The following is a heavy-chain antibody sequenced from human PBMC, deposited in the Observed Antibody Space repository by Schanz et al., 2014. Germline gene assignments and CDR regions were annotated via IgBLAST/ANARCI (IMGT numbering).Heavy chain of an antibody. J-gene: IGHJ6*03. V-gene: IGHV3-NL1*01. Sequence: QVQLVESGGGVVQPGRSLRLSCAASGFNFSNYDIHWVRQAPGKGLEWVSGIGGSGDSTHYADSVKGRFIISRDNSKNTLYLQMNSLRAEDTAVYYCARDHQWLARYYMDVWGQGTTVTVSS. CDR1: GFNFSNYD. CDR2: IGGSGDST. D-gene: IGHD6-19*01. CDR3: ARDHQWLARYYMDV.